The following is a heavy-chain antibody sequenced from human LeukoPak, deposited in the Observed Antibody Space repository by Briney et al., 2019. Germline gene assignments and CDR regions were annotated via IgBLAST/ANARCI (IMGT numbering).Heavy chain of an antibody. Sequence: SEALSLTCTVSGGSISSYYWSWIRQPPGKGLEWIGYIYYSGSTNYNPSLKSRVTISVDTSKNQFSLELSSVTAADTAVYYCARHPSSSWYYFDYWGQGTLVTVSS. CDR3: ARHPSSSWYYFDY. J-gene: IGHJ4*02. CDR1: GGSISSYY. D-gene: IGHD6-13*01. CDR2: IYYSGST. V-gene: IGHV4-59*08.